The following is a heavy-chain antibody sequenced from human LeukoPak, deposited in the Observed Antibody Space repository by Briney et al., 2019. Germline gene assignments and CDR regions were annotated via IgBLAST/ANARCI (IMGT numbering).Heavy chain of an antibody. CDR1: GGSISSSSYY. D-gene: IGHD5-12*01. V-gene: IGHV4-39*07. CDR2: IYHSGST. Sequence: SETLSLTCTVSGGSISSSSYYWGWIRQPPGKGLEWIGSIYHSGSTYYNPSLKSRVTISVDTSKNQFSLKLSSVTAADTAVYYCARDGSYSGYDPYFDYWGQGTLVTVSS. CDR3: ARDGSYSGYDPYFDY. J-gene: IGHJ4*02.